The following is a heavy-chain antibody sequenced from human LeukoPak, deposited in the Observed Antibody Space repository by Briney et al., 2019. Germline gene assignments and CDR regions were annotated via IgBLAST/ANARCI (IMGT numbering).Heavy chain of an antibody. CDR3: ARDRAESTNYYYYGMDV. V-gene: IGHV1-46*01. D-gene: IGHD4-11*01. CDR2: INPSGGST. CDR1: GYTFTSYY. J-gene: IGHJ6*02. Sequence: ASVKVSCKASGYTFTSYYMHWVRQAPGQGLEWMGIINPSGGSTSYAQKFQGRVTMTRDTSTSTVYMELSSLRSEDTAVYYCARDRAESTNYYYYGMDVWGQGTTVTVSS.